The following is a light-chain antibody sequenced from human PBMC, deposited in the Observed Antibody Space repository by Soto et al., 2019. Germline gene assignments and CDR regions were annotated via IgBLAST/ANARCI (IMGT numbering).Light chain of an antibody. Sequence: DIQMTQSPSSLSASVGDRVTITCRASQTVSSYLNWYQHKPGKAPKLLLYAASGLQGGVPSRFSGSGSATDFTLTISRLQPEDFATYYCQQSYSLPLTFGGGTKVEIK. CDR2: AAS. CDR3: QQSYSLPLT. CDR1: QTVSSY. V-gene: IGKV1-39*01. J-gene: IGKJ4*01.